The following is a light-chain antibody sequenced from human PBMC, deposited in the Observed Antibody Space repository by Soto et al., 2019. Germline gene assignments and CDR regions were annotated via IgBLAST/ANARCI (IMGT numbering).Light chain of an antibody. CDR1: QSISSY. V-gene: IGKV1-39*01. J-gene: IGKJ1*01. CDR3: QQSYSTPPWT. CDR2: AAS. Sequence: DIQMTQSPSSLSASVGDRVTITCRASQSISSYLNWYQQKPGKAPKLLIYAASSLQSGVPSRFSGSGSGTDFPLTIRNLQPEDFATYYCQQSYSTPPWTFGQGTKVEIK.